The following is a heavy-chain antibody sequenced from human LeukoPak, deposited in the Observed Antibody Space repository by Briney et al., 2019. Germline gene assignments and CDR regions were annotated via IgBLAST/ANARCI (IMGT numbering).Heavy chain of an antibody. V-gene: IGHV4-59*08. CDR1: GGSISGYY. CDR2: IYYSGST. D-gene: IGHD1-26*01. CDR3: ARHLVGATGTGPFDY. J-gene: IGHJ4*02. Sequence: SETLSLTCTVSGGSISGYYWSWIRQPPGKGLEWIGYIYYSGSTNYNPSLKSRVTMSVDTSKNQSSLKLSSVTAADTAVYYCARHLVGATGTGPFDYWGQGTLVTVSS.